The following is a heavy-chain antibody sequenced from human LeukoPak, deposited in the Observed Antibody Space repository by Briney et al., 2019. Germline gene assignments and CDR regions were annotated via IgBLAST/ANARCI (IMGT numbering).Heavy chain of an antibody. J-gene: IGHJ4*02. CDR2: ITRENWI. CDR1: GFSVSEYY. CDR3: ARGLHLDSSVSLYY. D-gene: IGHD3-22*01. Sequence: PGGCLRLSCAASGFSVSEYYVACVRQAPGKGLEWISYITRENWIYYSDSVKGRFTISRDHAQNSVYLRMNSVRADDTAGYYCARGLHLDSSVSLYYWGQGTLVTVSS. V-gene: IGHV3-11*01.